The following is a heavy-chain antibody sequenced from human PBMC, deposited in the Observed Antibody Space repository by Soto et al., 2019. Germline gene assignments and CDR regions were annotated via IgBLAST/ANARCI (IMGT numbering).Heavy chain of an antibody. D-gene: IGHD3-22*01. J-gene: IGHJ6*02. CDR3: EKGVRSYYYYGRDV. CDR2: ISGSGGST. V-gene: IGHV3-23*01. CDR1: GFTFSSYA. Sequence: EVQLLESGGDLVQPGGSLRLSCAASGFTFSSYAMTWVRQAPGKGLEWVSGISGSGGSTYYADSVKGRFTISRDNSKNTMYLQMNSLRAEDTAVYYCEKGVRSYYYYGRDVWGQGTTVTVSS.